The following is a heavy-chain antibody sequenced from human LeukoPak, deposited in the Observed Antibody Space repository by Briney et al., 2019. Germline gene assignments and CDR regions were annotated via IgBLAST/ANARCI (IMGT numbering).Heavy chain of an antibody. Sequence: SETLSLTCTVSGGSMNYNYWSWIRQPPGKEPEWIGYIYSGGSTSYNPSLESRVTISVDTSNNQFSLTLNSVTAADTAVYYCARHGWRLVGSSTIYFDKWGQGILVTVSS. CDR1: GGSMNYNY. D-gene: IGHD1-26*01. CDR3: ARHGWRLVGSSTIYFDK. J-gene: IGHJ4*02. CDR2: IYSGGST. V-gene: IGHV4-4*09.